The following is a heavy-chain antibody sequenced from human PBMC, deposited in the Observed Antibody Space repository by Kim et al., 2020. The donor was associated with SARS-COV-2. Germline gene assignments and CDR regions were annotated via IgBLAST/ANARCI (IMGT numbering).Heavy chain of an antibody. CDR1: GFTFSSNW. J-gene: IGHJ4*02. V-gene: IGHV3-74*01. CDR2: ISSDGSST. Sequence: GGSLRLSCAASGFTFSSNWMHWVRQVPGKGLVWVSRISSDGSSTSYADSVKGRFTISRDNAKNTLYLQMNSLRAEDTAVYYCARRAYSGGYYYFDDWGQGTLVTVSS. D-gene: IGHD1-26*01. CDR3: ARRAYSGGYYYFDD.